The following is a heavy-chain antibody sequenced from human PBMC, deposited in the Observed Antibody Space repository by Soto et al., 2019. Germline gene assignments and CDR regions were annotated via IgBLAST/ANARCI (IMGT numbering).Heavy chain of an antibody. D-gene: IGHD3-22*01. J-gene: IGHJ4*02. CDR2: IYYSGST. Sequence: PSETLSLTCTVSGGSISSYYWSWIRQPPGKGLEWIGYIYYSGSTNYNPSLKSRVTISVDTSKNQFSLKLSSVTAADTAVYYCARNGGPDYYDSSGLDYWGQGTLVTVSS. V-gene: IGHV4-59*01. CDR1: GGSISSYY. CDR3: ARNGGPDYYDSSGLDY.